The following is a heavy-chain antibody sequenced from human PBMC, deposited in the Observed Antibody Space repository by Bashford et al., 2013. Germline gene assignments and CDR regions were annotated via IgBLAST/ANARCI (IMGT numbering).Heavy chain of an antibody. CDR3: ARSYGGPFQH. J-gene: IGHJ1*01. V-gene: IGHV1-2*02. CDR1: GYTFTGYY. D-gene: IGHD4-23*01. Sequence: ASVKVSCKASGYTFTGYYMHWVRQAPGQGLEWMGWINPDSGGTKYAQKFQGRVTMTRDTSITTAYMELSRLRSEDTAVYYCARSYGGPFQHWGPGATLGHRL. CDR2: INPDSGGT.